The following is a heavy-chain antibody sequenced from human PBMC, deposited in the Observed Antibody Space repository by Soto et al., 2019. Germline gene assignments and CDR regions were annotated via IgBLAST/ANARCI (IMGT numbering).Heavy chain of an antibody. Sequence: PGEPLKISCQCSGYAFTRTWVGLVRKLPGKGLDWMGIIYPGDSETRYSPSFQGQVTTSADKSISTAYLQWSSLKTSDTAMYYCARLVGGYDSYFDHWGQGTRVTVSS. J-gene: IGHJ4*02. CDR1: GYAFTRTW. V-gene: IGHV5-51*01. D-gene: IGHD5-12*01. CDR2: IYPGDSET. CDR3: ARLVGGYDSYFDH.